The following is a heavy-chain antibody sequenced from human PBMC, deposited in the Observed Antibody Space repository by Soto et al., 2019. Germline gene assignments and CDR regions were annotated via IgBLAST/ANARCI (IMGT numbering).Heavy chain of an antibody. J-gene: IGHJ3*01. D-gene: IGHD1-20*01. V-gene: IGHV3-23*01. CDR3: ATDNWDRAFDV. CDR1: GFSFSNYA. CDR2: ISGSGETS. Sequence: EVQLLESGGGLVQPGGSLRLSCAASGFSFSNYAMSWVRQAPGKGLEWVSHISGSGETSYYTDSVKGRFTISRDNSKNRLYLQMNSLRADATAVYYCATDNWDRAFDVWGQGTMVTVSS.